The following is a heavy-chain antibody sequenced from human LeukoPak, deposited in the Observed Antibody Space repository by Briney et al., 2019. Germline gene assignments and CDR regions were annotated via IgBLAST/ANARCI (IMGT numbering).Heavy chain of an antibody. Sequence: SEILSLTCTVSGGSISSYYWSWIRQPPGKGLEWIGYIHYSGSTNYNPSLKSRVTISVDTSKNQFSLKLSSVTAADTAMYYCARYCGGGSCQYYFDYWGQGTLVTVSS. CDR3: ARYCGGGSCQYYFDY. CDR2: IHYSGST. J-gene: IGHJ4*02. CDR1: GGSISSYY. V-gene: IGHV4-59*01. D-gene: IGHD2-15*01.